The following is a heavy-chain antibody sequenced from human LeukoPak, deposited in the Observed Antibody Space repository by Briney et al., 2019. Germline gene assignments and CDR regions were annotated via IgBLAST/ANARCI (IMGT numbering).Heavy chain of an antibody. D-gene: IGHD3-22*01. Sequence: GGSLRLSCAASGFTFSSYAMSWVRQAPGKGLEWVSAISGSGGSTYYADSMKGRFTISRDNSKNTLYLQMNSLRAEDTAVYYCARGPWSYYDSSGWYYFDYWGQGTLVTVSS. CDR2: ISGSGGST. CDR3: ARGPWSYYDSSGWYYFDY. CDR1: GFTFSSYA. J-gene: IGHJ4*02. V-gene: IGHV3-23*01.